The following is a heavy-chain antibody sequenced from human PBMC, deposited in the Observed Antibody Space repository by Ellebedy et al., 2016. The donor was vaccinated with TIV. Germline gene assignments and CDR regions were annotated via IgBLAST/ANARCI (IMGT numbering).Heavy chain of an antibody. J-gene: IGHJ5*01. CDR3: ASSRGPIVGSLGGFDS. D-gene: IGHD1-26*01. CDR2: ISGSGGST. V-gene: IGHV3-23*01. Sequence: AETLSLTXSVSGVSISSFYCTWVRHPPGKGLEWVYVISGSGGSTYYTVSVTGRFTISRDNSKNTLYLQMSSLRAEDTAIYYCASSRGPIVGSLGGFDSWGQGILVTVCS. CDR1: GVSISSFY.